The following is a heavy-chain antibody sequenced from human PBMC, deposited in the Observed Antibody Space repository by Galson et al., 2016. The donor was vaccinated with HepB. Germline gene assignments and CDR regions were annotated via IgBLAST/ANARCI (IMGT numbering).Heavy chain of an antibody. CDR1: GFTFSSFS. V-gene: IGHV3-23*01. CDR2: ISGSGVNA. J-gene: IGHJ4*02. D-gene: IGHD1-14*01. Sequence: SLRLSCAVSGFTFSSFSMSWVRQAPGKGLEWVSAISGSGVNAHYADSVKGRFTISRDNAKNSLYLQMNSLRDEDTAIYFCARDGNHGYDMDYWGQGTLVTVSS. CDR3: ARDGNHGYDMDY.